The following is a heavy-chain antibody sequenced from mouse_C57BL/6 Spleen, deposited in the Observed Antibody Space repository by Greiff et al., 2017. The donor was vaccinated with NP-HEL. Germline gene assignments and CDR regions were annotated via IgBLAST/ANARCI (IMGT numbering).Heavy chain of an antibody. J-gene: IGHJ1*03. CDR3: ARDRPVYYGSSLARYFDV. CDR2: IDPEDGET. D-gene: IGHD1-1*01. CDR1: GFNIKDYY. V-gene: IGHV14-2*01. Sequence: VQLQQSGAELVKPGASVKLSCTASGFNIKDYYMHWVKQRTEQGLEWIGRIDPEDGETKYAPKFQGKATITADTSSNTAYLQRSSLTSENTAVYYCARDRPVYYGSSLARYFDVWGTGTTVTLSS.